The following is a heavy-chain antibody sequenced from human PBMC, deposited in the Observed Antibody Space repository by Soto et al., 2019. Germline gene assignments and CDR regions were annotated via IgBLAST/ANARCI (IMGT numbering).Heavy chain of an antibody. D-gene: IGHD3-22*01. CDR2: IYHSGST. CDR3: ARDVGYHYDGSPSGQFDF. Sequence: PSETLSLTCVVSGNSIITTNGWSFVRQSPGKGLEWIGEIYHSGSTNYNPSLKSRVTISVDKSKNQFSLKLSSVTAADTAVYYCARDVGYHYDGSPSGQFDFWGQGTLVTVSS. CDR1: GNSIITTNG. J-gene: IGHJ4*02. V-gene: IGHV4-4*02.